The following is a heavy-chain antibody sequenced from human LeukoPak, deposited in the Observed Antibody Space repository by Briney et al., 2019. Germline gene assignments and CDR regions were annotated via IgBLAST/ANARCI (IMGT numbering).Heavy chain of an antibody. CDR3: ARVSDYALDY. D-gene: IGHD1-26*01. CDR2: INHSGST. CDR1: GGSFSGYY. J-gene: IGHJ4*02. Sequence: NTSETLSLTCAVYGGSFSGYYWSWIRQPPVKGLEWIGEINHSGSTNYNPSLKSRVTISVDTSKNQFSLKLSSVTAADTAVYYCARVSDYALDYWGQGTLVTVSS. V-gene: IGHV4-34*01.